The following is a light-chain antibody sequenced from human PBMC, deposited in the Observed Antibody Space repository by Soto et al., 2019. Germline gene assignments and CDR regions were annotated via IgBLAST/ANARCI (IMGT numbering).Light chain of an antibody. CDR2: AAS. CDR3: EQYGSSPPSIT. J-gene: IGKJ5*01. CDR1: QSVSSN. V-gene: IGKV3-15*01. Sequence: EIVMTQSPATQSVSPGERATLSCRASQSVSSNLAWYQQKPGQAPRLLIYAASTRATGIPARFSASGSGTDFSLTISRLEPEDFAVYYCEQYGSSPPSITFGQGTRLEIK.